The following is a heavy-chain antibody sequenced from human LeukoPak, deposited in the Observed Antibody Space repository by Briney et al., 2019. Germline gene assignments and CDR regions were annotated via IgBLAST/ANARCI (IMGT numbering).Heavy chain of an antibody. CDR2: ICSAAIS. V-gene: IGHV4-4*07. J-gene: IGHJ5*02. CDR1: RGAISGNY. D-gene: IGHD1-1*01. CDR3: ARMNVWNDERVSWFDP. Sequence: SQTLSLTCSVSRGAISGNYWGWIRQPAGSGLEWIGRICSAAISNFNPSLRSRVTMSVDTSKNQVSLRLISVTAADTAVYFCARMNVWNDERVSWFDPWGQGILVTVSS.